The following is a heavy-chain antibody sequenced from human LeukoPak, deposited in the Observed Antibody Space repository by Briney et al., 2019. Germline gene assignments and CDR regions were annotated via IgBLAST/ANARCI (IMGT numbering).Heavy chain of an antibody. D-gene: IGHD6-13*01. V-gene: IGHV4-39*07. CDR1: GGSISSSSYY. CDR3: AREPQGSHITATDY. J-gene: IGHJ4*02. CDR2: IYYSGST. Sequence: PSETLSLTCTVSGGSISSSSYYWGWIRQPPGKGLEWIGSIYYSGSTYYNPSLKSRVTISVDTSKNQFSLKLSSVTAADTAVYYCAREPQGSHITATDYWGQGTLVTVSS.